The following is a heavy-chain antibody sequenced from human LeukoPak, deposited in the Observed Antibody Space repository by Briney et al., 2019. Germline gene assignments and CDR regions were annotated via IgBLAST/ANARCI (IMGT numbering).Heavy chain of an antibody. J-gene: IGHJ6*02. CDR2: IYYSGST. CDR3: ARGGRRYSHGALTYYYYGMDV. D-gene: IGHD5-18*01. CDR1: GGSVSSGSYY. Sequence: SETLSLTCTVSGGSVSSGSYYWRWIRQPPGKGLEWIGYIYYSGSTNYNPSLKSRVTISVDTSKNQFSLKLSSVTAADTAVYYCARGGRRYSHGALTYYYYGMDVWGQGTTVTVSS. V-gene: IGHV4-61*01.